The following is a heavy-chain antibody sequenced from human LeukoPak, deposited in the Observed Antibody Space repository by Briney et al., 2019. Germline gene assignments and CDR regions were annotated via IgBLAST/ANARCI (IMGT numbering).Heavy chain of an antibody. V-gene: IGHV1-18*01. CDR1: GYTFTNYG. J-gene: IGHJ4*02. D-gene: IGHD3-9*01. CDR3: ARDLDDILTAYKPITYYFDY. CDR2: ISAYTGNT. Sequence: ASVEVSCKASGYTFTNYGISWVRQAPGQGLEWMGWISAYTGNTKYAQKFQGRVTMTADTSTRTAYMELRSLRTDDTAVYYCARDLDDILTAYKPITYYFDYWGQGTLVTVSS.